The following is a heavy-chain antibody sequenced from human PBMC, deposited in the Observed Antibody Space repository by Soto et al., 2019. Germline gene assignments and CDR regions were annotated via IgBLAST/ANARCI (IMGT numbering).Heavy chain of an antibody. D-gene: IGHD1-7*01. J-gene: IGHJ6*02. CDR2: ISYDGSNK. CDR1: GFTFSSYA. CDR3: ARDGPNWNYDYYYYGMDV. V-gene: IGHV3-30-3*01. Sequence: QVQLVESGGGVVQPGRSLRLSCAASGFTFSSYAMHWVRQAPGKGLEWVAVISYDGSNKYYADSVKGRFTISRDNSKNTLYLQMNSLRAEDTAVYYCARDGPNWNYDYYYYGMDVWGQGTTVTVSS.